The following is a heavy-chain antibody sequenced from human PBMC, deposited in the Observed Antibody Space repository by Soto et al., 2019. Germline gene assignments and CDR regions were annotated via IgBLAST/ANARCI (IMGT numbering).Heavy chain of an antibody. V-gene: IGHV4-59*01. D-gene: IGHD3-22*01. Sequence: SETLSLTCTVSGGSISSYYGSWIRQPPGKGLEWIGYIYYSGSTNYNPSLKSRVTISVDTSKNQFSLKLSSVTAADTAVYYCARRSMIVKSQGFDPWGQGTLVTVSS. CDR3: ARRSMIVKSQGFDP. CDR2: IYYSGST. CDR1: GGSISSYY. J-gene: IGHJ5*02.